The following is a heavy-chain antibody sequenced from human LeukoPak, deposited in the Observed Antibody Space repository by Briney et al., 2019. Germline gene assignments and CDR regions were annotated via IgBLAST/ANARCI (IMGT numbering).Heavy chain of an antibody. D-gene: IGHD2-15*01. J-gene: IGHJ4*02. CDR3: ARTSPRAATFDY. CDR2: IYTSGTT. CDR1: GGSISSYY. Sequence: SETLSLTCAVSGGSISSYYWSWIRQPAGKGLEWIGRIYTSGTTNYNPSLKSRVTMSVDTSKNQFSLNLNSVTAADTAVYSCARTSPRAATFDYWGQGTLVNVSS. V-gene: IGHV4-4*07.